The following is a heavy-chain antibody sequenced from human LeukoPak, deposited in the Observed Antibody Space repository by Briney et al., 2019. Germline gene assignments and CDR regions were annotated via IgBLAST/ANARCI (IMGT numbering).Heavy chain of an antibody. D-gene: IGHD1-26*01. CDR3: ARGLNRATGY. CDR2: INPNSGGT. J-gene: IGHJ4*02. Sequence: ASVKVSCKVSGYTLTELSTHWVRQAPGKGLEWMGWINPNSGGTNYAQKFQGRVTMTRDTSISTAYMELSRLRSDDTAVYYCARGLNRATGYWGQGTLVTVSS. CDR1: GYTLTELS. V-gene: IGHV1-2*02.